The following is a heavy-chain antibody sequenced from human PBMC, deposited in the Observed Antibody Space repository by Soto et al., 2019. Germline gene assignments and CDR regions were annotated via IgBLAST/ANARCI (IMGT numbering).Heavy chain of an antibody. V-gene: IGHV3-30-3*01. CDR1: GFTFSSYA. Sequence: LRLSCAASGFTFSSYAMHWVRQAPGKGLEWVAVISYDGSTKCYADSVKGRFTCSRDNSKNTLYLQMNSLRAEDTAVYFCARDHPYSSTWKGDHYYGMDAWGQGTTVTVSS. CDR3: ARDHPYSSTWKGDHYYGMDA. D-gene: IGHD6-13*01. CDR2: ISYDGSTK. J-gene: IGHJ6*02.